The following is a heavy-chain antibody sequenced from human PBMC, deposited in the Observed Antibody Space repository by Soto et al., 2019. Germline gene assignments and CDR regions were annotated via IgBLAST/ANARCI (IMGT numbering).Heavy chain of an antibody. Sequence: SETLSLTCTVSGAAIDSHYWSWIRQPPGKGLEWIGQVFYSGSTNYNPSLKSRVTISINTSTKQFSLKLTSVSAADTAVYYCASSFMVQVEYFDSWGQEPWSPSPQ. CDR1: GAAIDSHY. CDR3: ASSFMVQVEYFDS. V-gene: IGHV4-59*11. CDR2: VFYSGST. D-gene: IGHD3-10*01. J-gene: IGHJ4*01.